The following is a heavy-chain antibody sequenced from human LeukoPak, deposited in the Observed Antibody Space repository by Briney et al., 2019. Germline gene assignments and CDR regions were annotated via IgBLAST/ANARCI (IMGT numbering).Heavy chain of an antibody. D-gene: IGHD1-20*01. CDR3: GKDRVMAYLDTADSFDI. Sequence: PGGSLRLSCAASGFTFDDYAMHWVRQAPGKGLEWVSLISGDGRDTHYGDYVEGRFTISRDNSKNSVYLQMNNLRTEDTALYYCGKDRVMAYLDTADSFDICGQGTIVTVSS. CDR2: ISGDGRDT. CDR1: GFTFDDYA. J-gene: IGHJ3*02. V-gene: IGHV3-43*02.